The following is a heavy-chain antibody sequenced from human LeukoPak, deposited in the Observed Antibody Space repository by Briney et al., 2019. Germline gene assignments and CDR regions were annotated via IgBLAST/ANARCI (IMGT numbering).Heavy chain of an antibody. D-gene: IGHD3-9*01. V-gene: IGHV1-18*01. CDR2: ISAYNGNT. Sequence: ASVKVSCKASGYTFTSYGISWVRQAPGQGLEWMGWISAYNGNTNYAQELQGRVTMTTDTSTSTAYMELRSLRSDDTAVYYCARDGRPDFDWLSPLTGWGQGTLVTVSS. CDR1: GYTFTSYG. J-gene: IGHJ4*02. CDR3: ARDGRPDFDWLSPLTG.